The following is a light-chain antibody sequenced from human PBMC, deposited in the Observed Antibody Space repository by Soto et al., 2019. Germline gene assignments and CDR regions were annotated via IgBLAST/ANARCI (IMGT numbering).Light chain of an antibody. V-gene: IGLV1-47*01. Sequence: QSVLTQPPSASGTPGQRVTISCSGSSSNIGSNYVSWYQQLPGTAPRLLIYRNNQRPSGVPDRFSGSKSGTSASLAISGLGSEDEADYYCVARDDSLSGFVFGTGTKLTVL. CDR2: RNN. CDR1: SSNIGSNY. J-gene: IGLJ1*01. CDR3: VARDDSLSGFV.